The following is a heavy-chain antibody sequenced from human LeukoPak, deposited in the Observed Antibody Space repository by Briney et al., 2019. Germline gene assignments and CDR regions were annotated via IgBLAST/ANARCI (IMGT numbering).Heavy chain of an antibody. Sequence: GGSLRLSCAASGFTFSYYWMSWVRQAPGKGLEWVATIKDDGSERYYVDSVKGRFTISRDNAKKSLYLQMNSLRAEDTAVYYWATAPGGYYDSLTGYYNTQIDYWGQGALVTVSS. CDR1: GFTFSYYW. D-gene: IGHD3-9*01. CDR2: IKDDGSER. J-gene: IGHJ4*02. CDR3: ATAPGGYYDSLTGYYNTQIDY. V-gene: IGHV3-7*01.